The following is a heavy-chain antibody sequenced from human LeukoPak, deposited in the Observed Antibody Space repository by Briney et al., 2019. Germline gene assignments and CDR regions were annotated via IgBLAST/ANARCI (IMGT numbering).Heavy chain of an antibody. CDR1: GGSISSGDYY. CDR2: IYYSGST. J-gene: IGHJ4*02. CDR3: AREGDEQWLPYFDY. V-gene: IGHV4-30-4*01. D-gene: IGHD6-19*01. Sequence: SETLSLTCTVSGGSISSGDYYWSWIRQPPGKGLEWIGYIYYSGSTYYSLSLKSRVTISVDTSKNQFSLKLSSVTAADTAVYYCAREGDEQWLPYFDYWGQGTLVTVSS.